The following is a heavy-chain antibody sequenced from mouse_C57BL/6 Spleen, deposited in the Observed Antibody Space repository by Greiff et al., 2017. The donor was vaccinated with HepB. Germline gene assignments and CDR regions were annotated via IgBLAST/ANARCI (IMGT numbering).Heavy chain of an antibody. D-gene: IGHD1-1*01. Sequence: VQLQQSGPELVKPGASVKISCKASGYSFTGYYMNWVKQSPEKSLEWIGEINPSTGGTTYNQKFKAKATLTVDKSSSTAYMQLKSLTSEDSAVYYCARYLGLRGFDYWGQGTTLTVSS. CDR3: ARYLGLRGFDY. CDR1: GYSFTGYY. CDR2: INPSTGGT. J-gene: IGHJ2*01. V-gene: IGHV1-42*01.